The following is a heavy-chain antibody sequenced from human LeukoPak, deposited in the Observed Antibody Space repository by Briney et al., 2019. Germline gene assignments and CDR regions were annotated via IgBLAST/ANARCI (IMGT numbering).Heavy chain of an antibody. Sequence: PGRSLRHSCAPSGFTLCIYAMLWVRQAPGKGLGWGAVISYDGSNKYYADSVEDRFTISRDNSKNTQYLQMNSLRPEDTAVYYCARDTRPGYSSSGGVTDYWGQGTLVTVSS. D-gene: IGHD6-13*01. CDR2: ISYDGSNK. V-gene: IGHV3-30-3*01. CDR3: ARDTRPGYSSSGGVTDY. J-gene: IGHJ4*02. CDR1: GFTLCIYA.